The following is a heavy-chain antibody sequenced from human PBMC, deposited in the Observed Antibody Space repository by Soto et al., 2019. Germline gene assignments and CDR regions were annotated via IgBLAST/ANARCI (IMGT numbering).Heavy chain of an antibody. D-gene: IGHD3-3*01. V-gene: IGHV3-21*01. CDR2: ISSSSSYI. CDR3: ARDPFLELFPHGPDYYGMDV. J-gene: IGHJ6*02. Sequence: PGGSLRLSCAASGFTFSSYSMNWVRQAPGKGLEWVSSISSSSSYIYYADSVKGRFTISRDNAKNSLYLQMNSLRAEDTAVYYCARDPFLELFPHGPDYYGMDVWGQGTTVTVSS. CDR1: GFTFSSYS.